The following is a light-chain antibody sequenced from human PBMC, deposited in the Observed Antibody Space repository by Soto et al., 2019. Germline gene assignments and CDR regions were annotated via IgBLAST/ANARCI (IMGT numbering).Light chain of an antibody. CDR1: QSVSSSY. V-gene: IGKV3-20*01. CDR3: RQCGFSCT. Sequence: EIVLTQSPGTLSLSPGERATLSCRASQSVSSSYLAWYQQKPGQAPRLLIYGASSRATGTPDRFSGSGSGTVCARPRSGFEPEGVAGDLYRQCGFSCTFGGGTKGDLK. CDR2: GAS. J-gene: IGKJ4*01.